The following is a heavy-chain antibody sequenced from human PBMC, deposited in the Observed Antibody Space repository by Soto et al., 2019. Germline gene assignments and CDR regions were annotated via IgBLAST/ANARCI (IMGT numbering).Heavy chain of an antibody. CDR2: ISYDGSNK. J-gene: IGHJ4*02. V-gene: IGHV3-30*18. D-gene: IGHD6-19*01. CDR1: GFTFSSYG. Sequence: QVQLVESGGGVVQPGRSLRLSCAASGFTFSSYGMQWVRQAPGKGLEWVAVISYDGSNKYYADSVKGRFTISRDNSKTTLYLQMNSLRAEDTAVYYCAKETQQWLGSLGYWGQGTLVTVSS. CDR3: AKETQQWLGSLGY.